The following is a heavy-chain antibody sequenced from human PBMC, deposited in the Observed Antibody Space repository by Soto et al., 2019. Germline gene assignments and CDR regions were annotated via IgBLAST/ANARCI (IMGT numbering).Heavy chain of an antibody. J-gene: IGHJ5*02. CDR1: GFTFNSYA. CDR2: ISGSAGST. D-gene: IGHD6-13*01. Sequence: GSLRLSCAASGFTFNSYAMSWVRQAPGKGLDWVSTISGSAGSTYYADSVKGRFTISRDNSKNTLYLQMNSLRAEDTAVYYCAKDSSSWSCNWFDPWGQGTLVTVSS. CDR3: AKDSSSWSCNWFDP. V-gene: IGHV3-23*01.